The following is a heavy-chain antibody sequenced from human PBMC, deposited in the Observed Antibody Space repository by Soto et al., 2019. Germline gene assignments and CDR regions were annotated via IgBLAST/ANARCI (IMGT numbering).Heavy chain of an antibody. V-gene: IGHV4-61*01. J-gene: IGHJ4*02. Sequence: SETLSLTCTVSGGSVSSGSYYWSWIRQPPGKGLEWIGYIYYSGSTNYNPSLKSRVTISVDTSKNQFSLKLSSVTAADTAVYYCARASGYVDYWGQGTLVTVSS. CDR2: IYYSGST. CDR3: ARASGYVDY. D-gene: IGHD3-22*01. CDR1: GGSVSSGSYY.